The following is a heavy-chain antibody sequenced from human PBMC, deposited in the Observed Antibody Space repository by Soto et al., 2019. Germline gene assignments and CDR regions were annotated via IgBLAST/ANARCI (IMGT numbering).Heavy chain of an antibody. CDR1: GGSISSGDYY. D-gene: IGHD3-3*01. V-gene: IGHV4-31*03. CDR2: IYYSGST. J-gene: IGHJ5*02. Sequence: QVQLQESGPGLVKPSQTLSLTCTVSGGSISSGDYYWSWIRQHPGKGLEWIGYIYYSGSTYYNTSLQIRVTISVDTSKNQFSLKLSSVTAADTAVYFCARWWSGSRQGFDHWGQGTLVTVSS. CDR3: ARWWSGSRQGFDH.